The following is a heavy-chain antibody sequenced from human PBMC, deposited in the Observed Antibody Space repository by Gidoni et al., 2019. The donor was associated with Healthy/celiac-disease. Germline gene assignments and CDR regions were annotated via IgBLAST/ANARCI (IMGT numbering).Heavy chain of an antibody. Sequence: QVQLLEPGGGVVQPGRSLGLSSAAPGFTFRSYAMHWVRQAPGKRLEWAAVIWYDGSNKYYADSVKGRFTIARDNSKNTLYLQMNSLRAEDTAVYYCATSIDGVGATIGRYDAFDIWGQGTMVTVSS. CDR1: GFTFRSYA. V-gene: IGHV3-33*08. D-gene: IGHD1-26*01. CDR3: ATSIDGVGATIGRYDAFDI. J-gene: IGHJ3*02. CDR2: IWYDGSNK.